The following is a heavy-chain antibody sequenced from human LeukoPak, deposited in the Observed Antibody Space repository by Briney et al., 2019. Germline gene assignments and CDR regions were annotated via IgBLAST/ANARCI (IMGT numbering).Heavy chain of an antibody. CDR2: IYYSGST. V-gene: IGHV4-59*01. Sequence: SETLSLTCTVSGGSISSYYWSWIRQPPGKGLEWIGYIYYSGSTNYNPSLKSRVTISVDTSKNQFSLKLGSVTAADTVVYYCARGGQWLDGFDYWGQGTLVTVSS. CDR1: GGSISSYY. J-gene: IGHJ4*02. D-gene: IGHD6-19*01. CDR3: ARGGQWLDGFDY.